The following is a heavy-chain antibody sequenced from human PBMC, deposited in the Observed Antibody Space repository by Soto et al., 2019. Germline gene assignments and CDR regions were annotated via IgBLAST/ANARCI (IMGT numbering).Heavy chain of an antibody. CDR1: GYTFTSYG. V-gene: IGHV1-18*01. CDR2: ISAYNGNT. D-gene: IGHD1-7*01. J-gene: IGHJ4*02. CDR3: ARIPRNNWNYVFYFDY. Sequence: QVQLVQSGAEVKKPGASVKVSCKASGYTFTSYGISWARQAPGQGLEWLGWISAYNGNTNYAQKLQGRVTMTTDTSTSTGYMELRSLRTDDTAVYYCARIPRNNWNYVFYFDYWGQGTLVTVSS.